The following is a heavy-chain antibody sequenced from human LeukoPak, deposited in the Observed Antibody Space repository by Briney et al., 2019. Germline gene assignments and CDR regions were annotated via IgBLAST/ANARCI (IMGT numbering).Heavy chain of an antibody. J-gene: IGHJ4*02. Sequence: PSETLSLTCAVYGGPVSGYYWSWIRQPPEKGLEWIGEISHRGRTHYTPSLQSRVTMSVDTSKNQFALNLNSVTAADTAVYYCARVPLRFLEPFDYWGQGILVTVSS. CDR3: ARVPLRFLEPFDY. V-gene: IGHV4-34*01. D-gene: IGHD3-3*01. CDR2: ISHRGRT. CDR1: GGPVSGYY.